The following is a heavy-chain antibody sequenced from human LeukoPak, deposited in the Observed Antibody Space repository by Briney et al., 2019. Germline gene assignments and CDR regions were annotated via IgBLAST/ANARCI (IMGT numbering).Heavy chain of an antibody. Sequence: ESGPTLVNPTETLTLTCTFSGFSLDTSGEGVGWIRQAPGKPLEWLALTYWDDDKRYSPSLNNRLTLTKDTSRNQVVLTVTNMDPMDTATYYCAHLSSSVTTGWFDPWSQGVLVTVSS. CDR1: GFSLDTSGEG. CDR2: TYWDDDK. D-gene: IGHD4-17*01. V-gene: IGHV2-5*02. CDR3: AHLSSSVTTGWFDP. J-gene: IGHJ5*02.